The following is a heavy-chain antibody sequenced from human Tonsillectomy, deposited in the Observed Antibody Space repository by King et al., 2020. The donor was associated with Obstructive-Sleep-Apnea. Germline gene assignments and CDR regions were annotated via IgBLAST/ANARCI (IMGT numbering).Heavy chain of an antibody. CDR3: AKDGGTSWFGEGSDY. CDR2: ISLKRGSI. CDR1: GFTFDDYA. Sequence: QLVQSGGGLVQPGRSLRLSCAASGFTFDDYAMHWVRQAPGKGLGWVSGISLKRGSIGYAGSVKGRFTISRDNAKNSLYLQMNSRRAEDTALYYCAKDGGTSWFGEGSDYWGQGTLVTVSS. V-gene: IGHV3-9*01. J-gene: IGHJ4*02. D-gene: IGHD3-10*01.